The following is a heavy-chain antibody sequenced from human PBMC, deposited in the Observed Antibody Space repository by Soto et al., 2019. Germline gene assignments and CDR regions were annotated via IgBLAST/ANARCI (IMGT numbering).Heavy chain of an antibody. Sequence: PSETLSLTCTVSGGSISSGGYYWSWIRQHPGEGLEWIGYIYYSGRTYYNPSLKNRITISVDTSKNQFSLSLTSVTAADTAVYYCARVAYNWNRDFDYWGQGTLVTVSS. CDR2: IYYSGRT. CDR1: GGSISSGGYY. D-gene: IGHD1-20*01. CDR3: ARVAYNWNRDFDY. J-gene: IGHJ4*02. V-gene: IGHV4-31*03.